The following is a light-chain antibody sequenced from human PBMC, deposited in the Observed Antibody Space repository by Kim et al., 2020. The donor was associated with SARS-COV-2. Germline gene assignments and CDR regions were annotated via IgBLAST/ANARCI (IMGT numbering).Light chain of an antibody. CDR1: RYSLGSTT. J-gene: IGLJ3*02. CDR3: AAGDDSLNGWV. CDR2: TNN. V-gene: IGLV1-44*01. Sequence: GQGVTIRRSGRRYSLGSTTLTRDNQLPGTAPKPVVFTNNQRPSGVPDRVSGSTSGTSASLAISGLQPEDEADYYCAAGDDSLNGWVFGGGTQLTVL.